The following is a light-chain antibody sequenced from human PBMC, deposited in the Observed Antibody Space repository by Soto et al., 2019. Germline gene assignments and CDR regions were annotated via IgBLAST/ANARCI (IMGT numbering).Light chain of an antibody. CDR3: LLSYSGTRV. J-gene: IGLJ2*01. CDR1: TGTVASGHY. V-gene: IGLV7-46*01. CDR2: DTS. Sequence: QAVVTQEPSLTVSPGGTVTLTCGSSTGTVASGHYPFWFQQKPGQAPRTLIYDTSSKHSWTPARFSGSLLGGKAALTLSGAQREDEADYYCLLSYSGTRVFGGGTKLTVL.